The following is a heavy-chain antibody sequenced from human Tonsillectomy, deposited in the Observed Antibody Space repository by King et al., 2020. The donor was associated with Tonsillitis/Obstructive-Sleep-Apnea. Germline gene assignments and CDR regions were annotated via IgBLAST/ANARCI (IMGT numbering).Heavy chain of an antibody. V-gene: IGHV1-46*01. CDR2: INPSSVNT. D-gene: IGHD3-9*01. J-gene: IGHJ4*02. CDR1: GYTFSNYY. CDR3: ARRAATGTLDY. Sequence: QLVQSGAEVKKPGASVRVSCKASGYTFSNYYVHWVRQAPGQELEWMGLINPSSVNTNYAPRFQGRVSMTSDTSTDTVYLDLSRLAFEDTAVYYCARRAATGTLDYWGQGTLVTVSS.